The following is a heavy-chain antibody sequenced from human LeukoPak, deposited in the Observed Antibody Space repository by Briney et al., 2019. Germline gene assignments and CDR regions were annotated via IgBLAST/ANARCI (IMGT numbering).Heavy chain of an antibody. CDR3: ASETTRGYSYGSPTDGFDL. CDR2: ISTSSIYI. V-gene: IGHV3-21*01. D-gene: IGHD5-18*01. CDR1: GFTFSSYS. J-gene: IGHJ3*01. Sequence: GGSLRLSCAASGFTFSSYSMHWVRQAPGKGLEWVSSISTSSIYIYYADSVKGRFTISRDNARKSLFLQMNSLRAEDTAVYYCASETTRGYSYGSPTDGFDLWGQGTMVTVSS.